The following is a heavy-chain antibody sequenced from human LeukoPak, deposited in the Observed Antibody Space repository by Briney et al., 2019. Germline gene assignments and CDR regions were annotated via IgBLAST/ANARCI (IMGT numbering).Heavy chain of an antibody. J-gene: IGHJ4*02. CDR1: GFTFSSYA. D-gene: IGHD3-16*02. V-gene: IGHV3-30*04. CDR2: ISYDGSNK. Sequence: PGRSLRLSCAASGFTFSSYAMHWVRQAPGKGLEWVAVISYDGSNKYYADSVKGRFTISRDNSKNTLYLQMNSLRAEDTAVYYCAKDEAGDYVWGSYRSDYWGQGTLVTVSS. CDR3: AKDEAGDYVWGSYRSDY.